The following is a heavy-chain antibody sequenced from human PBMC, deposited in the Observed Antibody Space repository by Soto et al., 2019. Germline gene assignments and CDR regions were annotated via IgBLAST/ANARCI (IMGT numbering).Heavy chain of an antibody. CDR3: ARDQTPHYYDSSGYYYVI. J-gene: IGHJ4*02. Sequence: SVKVSCKASGGTFSSYAISWVRQAPGQGLEWMGGIIPIFGTANYAQKFQGRVTITADESTSTAYMELSSLRSEDMAVYYCARDQTPHYYDSSGYYYVIWGQGTLVTVSS. D-gene: IGHD3-22*01. CDR1: GGTFSSYA. V-gene: IGHV1-69*13. CDR2: IIPIFGTA.